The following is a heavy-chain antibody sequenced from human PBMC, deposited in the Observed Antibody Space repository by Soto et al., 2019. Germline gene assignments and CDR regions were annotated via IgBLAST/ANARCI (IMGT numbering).Heavy chain of an antibody. CDR1: GGSFSGYY. D-gene: IGHD2-21*02. V-gene: IGHV4-34*01. Sequence: LSLTCAVYGGSFSGYYWSWIRQPPGKGLEWIGEINHSGSTNYNPSLKRRVTISVDTSKKQFSLNLSSVTAADTAVYYCARVTGMDVWGQGTTVTVSS. CDR2: INHSGST. J-gene: IGHJ6*02. CDR3: ARVTGMDV.